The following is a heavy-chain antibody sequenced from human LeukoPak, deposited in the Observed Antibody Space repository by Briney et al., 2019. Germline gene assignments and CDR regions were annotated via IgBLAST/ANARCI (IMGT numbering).Heavy chain of an antibody. CDR3: ARDDRIHPFHYLDY. CDR2: IYSGGST. Sequence: GGSLRLSCAASGFTLISNYMTWVRQAPGRGLQGVSVIYSGGSTYYAVSVKGRFTISRHSSQNTLYLQMNSLTTEDTAVYYCARDDRIHPFHYLDYWGRGTLVTVSS. D-gene: IGHD3-22*01. CDR1: GFTLISNY. V-gene: IGHV3-53*04. J-gene: IGHJ4*02.